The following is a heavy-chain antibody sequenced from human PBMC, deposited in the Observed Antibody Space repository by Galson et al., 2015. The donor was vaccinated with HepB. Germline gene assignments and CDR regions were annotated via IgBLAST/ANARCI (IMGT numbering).Heavy chain of an antibody. Sequence: SLRLSCAASGFTFSGYSMDWVRQAPGKGLEWVSSISSSSSYIYYADSVKGRFTISRDNAKNSLYLQMNSLRAEDTAVYYCARDRIAYGDYRGKFDYWGQGTLVTVSS. CDR3: ARDRIAYGDYRGKFDY. V-gene: IGHV3-21*01. CDR1: GFTFSGYS. D-gene: IGHD4-17*01. CDR2: ISSSSSYI. J-gene: IGHJ4*02.